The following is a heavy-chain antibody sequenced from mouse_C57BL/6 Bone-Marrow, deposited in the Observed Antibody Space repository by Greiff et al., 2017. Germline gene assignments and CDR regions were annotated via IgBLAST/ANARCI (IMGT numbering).Heavy chain of an antibody. V-gene: IGHV1-81*01. D-gene: IGHD2-2*01. CDR3: ARQGLRRAAWFAY. CDR1: GYTFTSYG. CDR2: IYPRSGNT. J-gene: IGHJ3*01. Sequence: QGGGEMARPGASVKMSCKASGYTFTSYGISWVKQRTGQGLEWIGEIYPRSGNTYYNEKFKGKATLTADKSSSTAYMELRSLTSEDSAVYFCARQGLRRAAWFAYWGQGTLVTVSA.